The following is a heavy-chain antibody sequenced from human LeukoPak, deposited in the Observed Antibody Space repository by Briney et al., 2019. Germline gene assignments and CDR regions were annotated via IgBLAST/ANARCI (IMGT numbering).Heavy chain of an antibody. CDR3: ARKKSIVGAAVDRFDY. CDR2: INHSGST. D-gene: IGHD1-26*01. V-gene: IGHV4-34*01. J-gene: IGHJ4*02. CDR1: GGSFSGYY. Sequence: SETLSLTCAVYGGSFSGYYWSWIRQPPGKGLEGIGEINHSGSTNYNPSLKSRVTISVDTSKNQFSLKLSSVTAADTAVYYCARKKSIVGAAVDRFDYWGQGTLVTVSS.